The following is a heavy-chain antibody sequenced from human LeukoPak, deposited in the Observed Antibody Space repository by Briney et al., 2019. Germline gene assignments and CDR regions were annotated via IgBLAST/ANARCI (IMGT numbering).Heavy chain of an antibody. V-gene: IGHV3-7*01. CDR1: GFTFGDYA. CDR2: IKQDGSEK. CDR3: ARGKVRGVYFDY. Sequence: GGSLRLSCTASGFTFGDYAMSWVRQAPGKGLEWVANIKQDGSEKYYVDSVKGRFTISRDNAKNSLYLQMNSLRAEDTAVYYCARGKVRGVYFDYWGQGTLVTVSS. D-gene: IGHD3-10*01. J-gene: IGHJ4*02.